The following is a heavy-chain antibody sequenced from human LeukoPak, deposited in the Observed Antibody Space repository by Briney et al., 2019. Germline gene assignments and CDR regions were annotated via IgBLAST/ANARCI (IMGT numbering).Heavy chain of an antibody. CDR3: ARDLCSSTSCYTGYWFDP. CDR1: GGTFSSYA. J-gene: IGHJ5*02. CDR2: IIPIFGTA. Sequence: SVKVSCKASGGTFSSYAISWVRQAPGQGLEWMGGIIPIFGTANYAQEFQGRVTITTDESTSTAYMELSSLRSEDTAVYYCARDLCSSTSCYTGYWFDPWGQGTLVTVSS. D-gene: IGHD2-2*02. V-gene: IGHV1-69*05.